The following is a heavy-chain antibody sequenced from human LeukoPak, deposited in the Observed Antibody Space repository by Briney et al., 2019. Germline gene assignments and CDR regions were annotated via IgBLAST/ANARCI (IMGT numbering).Heavy chain of an antibody. Sequence: KPSETLSLTCAVYGGSFSGYYWSWIRQPPGKGLEWIGEINHSGSTNYNPSLKSRVTISVDTSKNQFSLKLTSVTAADTAVYYCARESLSGYHIDSWGQGTLVTVSS. CDR1: GGSFSGYY. D-gene: IGHD3-22*01. V-gene: IGHV4-34*01. CDR2: INHSGST. J-gene: IGHJ4*02. CDR3: ARESLSGYHIDS.